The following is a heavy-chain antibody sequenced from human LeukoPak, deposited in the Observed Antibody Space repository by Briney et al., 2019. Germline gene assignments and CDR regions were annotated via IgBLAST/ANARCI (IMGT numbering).Heavy chain of an antibody. CDR2: IGGSGDNR. CDR3: ARVGMGALRY. CDR1: GFTFSSYA. D-gene: IGHD1-26*01. J-gene: IGHJ4*02. Sequence: GGSLRLSCAASGFTFSSYALSWVRQAPGKGLEWVSAIGGSGDNRYYADSAKGRFTISKDNAKNSLDLQMNSLRVEDTAVYYCARVGMGALRYWGXGTLVTVSS. V-gene: IGHV3-23*01.